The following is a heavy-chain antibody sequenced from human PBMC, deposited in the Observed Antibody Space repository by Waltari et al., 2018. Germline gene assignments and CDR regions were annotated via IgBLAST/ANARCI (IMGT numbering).Heavy chain of an antibody. D-gene: IGHD3-3*01. CDR1: GGSVTGAN. CDR2: IFASGGT. CDR3: ARGNYGLFSGHYSDL. Sequence: QVELQESSPGLVKPSETLSLTCTVSGGSVTGANWSWVRQPAGKGLEWIGRIFASGGTDYNPSFKSRVTMSVDTSKNEFSLRLTSVTAADTAVYYCARGNYGLFSGHYSDLWGRGTRVTVSS. V-gene: IGHV4-4*07. J-gene: IGHJ5*02.